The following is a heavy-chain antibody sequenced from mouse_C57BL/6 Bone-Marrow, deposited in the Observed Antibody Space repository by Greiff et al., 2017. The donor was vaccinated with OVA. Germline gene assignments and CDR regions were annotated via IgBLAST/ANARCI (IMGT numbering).Heavy chain of an antibody. CDR1: GFNIKDDY. J-gene: IGHJ3*01. CDR2: IDPENGDT. Sequence: VQLQQSGAELVRPGASVKLSCTASGFNIKDDYMHWVKQRPEQGLEWIGWIDPENGDTEYASKFQGKATITADTSSNTAYLQLSSLTSEDTAVYYCTPIYYGAYWGQGTLVNCSA. CDR3: TPIYYGAY. V-gene: IGHV14-4*01. D-gene: IGHD2-1*01.